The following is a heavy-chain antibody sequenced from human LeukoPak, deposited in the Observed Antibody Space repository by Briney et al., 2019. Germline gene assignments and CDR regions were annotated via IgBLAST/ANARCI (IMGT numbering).Heavy chain of an antibody. Sequence: GGSLRLSCAASGFTFSSYGMHWVSQAPGKGLEWVAFIRYDGSKKYYADSVKGRFTISRDNSKNTLYLQMNSLRAEDTAVYYCAKDLDGVSLDYWGQGTLITVSS. CDR2: IRYDGSKK. V-gene: IGHV3-30*02. J-gene: IGHJ4*02. CDR3: AKDLDGVSLDY. D-gene: IGHD3-10*01. CDR1: GFTFSSYG.